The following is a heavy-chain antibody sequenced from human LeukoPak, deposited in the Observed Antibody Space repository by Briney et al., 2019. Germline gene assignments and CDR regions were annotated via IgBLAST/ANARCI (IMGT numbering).Heavy chain of an antibody. CDR2: INSDGSST. D-gene: IGHD1-26*01. V-gene: IGHV3-74*01. CDR1: GFTFSSYW. J-gene: IGHJ4*02. CDR3: AKPPGAVSFDY. Sequence: GGSLRLSCAASGFTFSSYWMHWVRQAPGKGLVWVSRINSDGSSTNYADSVKGRFTISRDNAKNSLYLQMNSLRAEDTAVYYCAKPPGAVSFDYWGQGTLVTVSS.